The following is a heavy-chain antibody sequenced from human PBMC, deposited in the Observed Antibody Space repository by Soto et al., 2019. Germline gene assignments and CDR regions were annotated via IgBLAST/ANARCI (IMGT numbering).Heavy chain of an antibody. D-gene: IGHD2-15*01. J-gene: IGHJ4*02. CDR3: ARYLATLAY. CDR1: GFTFSNYG. CDR2: ISYDGRNK. Sequence: QVQLVESGGGVVPSGGSLRLLCAASGFTFSNYGMHWVRQAPGKGLEWVAVISYDGRNKYYVDSVKGRFTISRDNSKNTLSLQMDGLRAEDTAVYYCARYLATLAYWGQGTLFTVS. V-gene: IGHV3-30*03.